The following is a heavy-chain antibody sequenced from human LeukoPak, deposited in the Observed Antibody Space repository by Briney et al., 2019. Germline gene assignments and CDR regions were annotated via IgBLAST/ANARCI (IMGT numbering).Heavy chain of an antibody. CDR1: GSSISSYY. CDR3: AGHHPRNTVDF. D-gene: IGHD2/OR15-2a*01. CDR2: ISDIGSI. Sequence: SETLSLTCTVSGSSISSYYWSWIRQPPGKGLEWIAYISDIGSINYNPSLKSRVTISLDTSKNQFSLKLSSVTAADTAIYYCAGHHPRNTVDFWGQGTLVTVSS. J-gene: IGHJ4*02. V-gene: IGHV4-59*08.